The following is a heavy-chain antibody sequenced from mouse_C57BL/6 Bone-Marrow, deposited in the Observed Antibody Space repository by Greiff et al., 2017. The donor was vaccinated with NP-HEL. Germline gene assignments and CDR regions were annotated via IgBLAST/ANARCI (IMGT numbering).Heavy chain of an antibody. V-gene: IGHV1-15*01. Sequence: QVQLQQSGAELVRPGASVTLSCKASGYTFTDYEMHWVKQTPVHGLEWIGAIDPETGGTAYNQKFKGKAILTADKSSSTAYMELRSLTSEDSAVYYCTSGEGTGFAYWGQGTLVTVSA. D-gene: IGHD3-3*01. CDR3: TSGEGTGFAY. CDR1: GYTFTDYE. CDR2: IDPETGGT. J-gene: IGHJ3*01.